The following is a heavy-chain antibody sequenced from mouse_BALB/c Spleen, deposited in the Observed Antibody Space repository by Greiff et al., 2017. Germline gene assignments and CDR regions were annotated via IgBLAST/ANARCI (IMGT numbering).Heavy chain of an antibody. D-gene: IGHD2-4*01. CDR1: GFTFTDYY. CDR2: IDPDYGDT. Sequence: EVQLQQSGAELVRSGASVKLSCTASGFTFTDYYMHWVKQRPEQGLEWIGWIDPDYGDTEYAPKFQGKATMTADTSSNTAYLQLSSLTSEDTAVYYCDKDYDGGFAYWGQGTLATVAA. J-gene: IGHJ3*01. CDR3: DKDYDGGFAY. V-gene: IGHV14-4*02.